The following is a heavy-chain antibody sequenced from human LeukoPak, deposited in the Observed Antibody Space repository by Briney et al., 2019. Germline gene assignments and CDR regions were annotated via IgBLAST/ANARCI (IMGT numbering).Heavy chain of an antibody. Sequence: GGSLRLSCAASGVTFSSYARNWVRHALRKGMEWVSRLSDGGHSSFYADSVKGRFTIYRDDSQNILYLQMNNLSGDDTALYYCAFSPLGFNYGYAYWGQGTLVTVSS. CDR1: GVTFSSYA. D-gene: IGHD5-18*01. J-gene: IGHJ4*02. V-gene: IGHV3-23*01. CDR3: AFSPLGFNYGYAY. CDR2: LSDGGHSS.